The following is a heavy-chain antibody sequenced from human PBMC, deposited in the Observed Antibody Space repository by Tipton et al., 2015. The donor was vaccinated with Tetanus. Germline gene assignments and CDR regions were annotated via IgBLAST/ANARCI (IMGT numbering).Heavy chain of an antibody. V-gene: IGHV4-39*01. CDR1: GASIRGGTFY. Sequence: TLSLTCTVSGASIRGGTFYWGWIRQPPGKGLEWIVSIYENGDTYYIPYLKSRVTISVDTSTNQFSLTLNSMAAADTGVYYCARHQSGYFTPFDYWGQGKLVTVSS. CDR3: ARHQSGYFTPFDY. J-gene: IGHJ4*02. CDR2: IYENGDT. D-gene: IGHD3-3*01.